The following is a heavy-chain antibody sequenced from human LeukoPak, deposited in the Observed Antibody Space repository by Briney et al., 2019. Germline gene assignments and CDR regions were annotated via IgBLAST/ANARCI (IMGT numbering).Heavy chain of an antibody. J-gene: IGHJ5*02. CDR3: AGATYNWNDVANWFDP. CDR2: ISAYNGNT. V-gene: IGHV1-18*01. CDR1: GYTFTSYG. Sequence: GASVKVSCKASGYTFTSYGISWVRQAPGEGLEWMGWISAYNGNTNYAQKLQGRVTMTTDTSTSTAYMELRSLRSDDTAVYYCAGATYNWNDVANWFDPWGQGTLVTVSS. D-gene: IGHD1-1*01.